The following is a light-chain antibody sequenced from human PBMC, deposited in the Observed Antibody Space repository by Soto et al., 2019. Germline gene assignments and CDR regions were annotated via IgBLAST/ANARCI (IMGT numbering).Light chain of an antibody. CDR3: QQYNSSPT. V-gene: IGKV1-5*01. CDR1: QSISSW. CDR2: DAS. J-gene: IGKJ1*01. Sequence: DIQMTQSPSTLSASVGDRVTITCRASQSISSWLAWYQQKPGKVPKLLIYDASSLESGVPSRFSGSGSGTEFTLTISSLQPDDFATYYCQQYNSSPTFGQGTKVEIK.